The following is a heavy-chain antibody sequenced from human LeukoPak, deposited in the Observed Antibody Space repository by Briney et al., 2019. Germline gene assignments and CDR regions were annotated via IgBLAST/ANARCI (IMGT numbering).Heavy chain of an antibody. CDR1: GFSFSTSS. Sequence: WGSLRLSCAASGFSFSTSSMSWVRETPGKGLEWISYIRGSSTTRYYAGSVKGRFTISRDNARNSLYLQMNDLRAEDTGVYFCARDARSHCGTDACYGPYFDYWGQGSLVTVSS. CDR2: IRGSSTTR. J-gene: IGHJ4*02. V-gene: IGHV3-48*01. D-gene: IGHD2-2*01. CDR3: ARDARSHCGTDACYGPYFDY.